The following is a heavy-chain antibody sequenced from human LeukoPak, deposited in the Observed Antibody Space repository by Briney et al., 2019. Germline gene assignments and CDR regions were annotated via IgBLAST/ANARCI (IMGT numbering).Heavy chain of an antibody. D-gene: IGHD1-1*01. Sequence: GASVKVSCKASGGTFSSYAISWVRQAPGQGLEWMGGIIPIFGTANYAQKFQSRVTITADESTSTAYMELSSLRSEDTAVYYCARLERKRGWNYYYYGMDVWGQGTTVTVSS. J-gene: IGHJ6*02. CDR2: IIPIFGTA. CDR1: GGTFSSYA. CDR3: ARLERKRGWNYYYYGMDV. V-gene: IGHV1-69*13.